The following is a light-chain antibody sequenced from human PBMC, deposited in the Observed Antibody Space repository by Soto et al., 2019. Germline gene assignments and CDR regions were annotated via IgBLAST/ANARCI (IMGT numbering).Light chain of an antibody. J-gene: IGKJ5*01. CDR1: QSVHNF. CDR3: QQRSNWPPIT. CDR2: GAS. V-gene: IGKV3-11*01. Sequence: IVLTQSPATLSLSPGDRAALSCKASQSVHNFFAWYQQKPGQAPRLLLYGASTRAAGIPARFSGSGAGTDFTLTISSLEPEDFAVYYCQQRSNWPPITFGQGTRLEI.